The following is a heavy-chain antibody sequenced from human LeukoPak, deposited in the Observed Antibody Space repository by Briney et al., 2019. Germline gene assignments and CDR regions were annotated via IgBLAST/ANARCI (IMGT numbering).Heavy chain of an antibody. CDR3: ARAYDSSGYYFRGANYYFDY. CDR2: ISSSSSTT. Sequence: GGSLRLSCAASGFTFSSYSMNWVRQAPGKGLEWVSYISSSSSTTYYADSVKGRFTISRDNSKNTLYLQMNSLRAEDTAVYYCARAYDSSGYYFRGANYYFDYWGQGTLVTVSS. D-gene: IGHD3-22*01. V-gene: IGHV3-48*01. CDR1: GFTFSSYS. J-gene: IGHJ4*02.